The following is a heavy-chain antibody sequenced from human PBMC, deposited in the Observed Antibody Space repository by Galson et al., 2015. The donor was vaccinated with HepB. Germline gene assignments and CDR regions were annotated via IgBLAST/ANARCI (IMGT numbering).Heavy chain of an antibody. D-gene: IGHD1-26*01. CDR1: GFIFSSYA. J-gene: IGHJ3*02. V-gene: IGHV3-30-3*01. CDR3: ARSVHGGSYSAFDI. Sequence: SLRLSCAASGFIFSSYAMHWVRQAPGKGLEWVAVISYDGSNKYYADSVKGRFTISRDNSKNTLYLQMNSLRAEDTAVYYCARSVHGGSYSAFDIWGQGTMVTVSS. CDR2: ISYDGSNK.